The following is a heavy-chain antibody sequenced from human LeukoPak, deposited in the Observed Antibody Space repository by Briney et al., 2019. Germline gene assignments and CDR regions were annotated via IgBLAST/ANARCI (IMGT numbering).Heavy chain of an antibody. CDR1: GGTFSSYA. J-gene: IGHJ4*02. D-gene: IGHD6-19*01. Sequence: ASVKVSCKASGGTFSSYAISWVRQAPGQGLEWMGGIIPIFGTANYAQKFQGRVTITAGESTSTAYMELSSLRSEDTAVYYCASLAVAGTGYYFDYWGQGTLVTVSS. CDR2: IIPIFGTA. CDR3: ASLAVAGTGYYFDY. V-gene: IGHV1-69*13.